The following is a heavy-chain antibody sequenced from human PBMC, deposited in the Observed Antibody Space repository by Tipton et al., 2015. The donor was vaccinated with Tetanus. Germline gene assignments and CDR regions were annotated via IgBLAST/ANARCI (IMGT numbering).Heavy chain of an antibody. J-gene: IGHJ4*02. V-gene: IGHV4-59*01. CDR3: ARTQGSALIDY. D-gene: IGHD2-8*01. CDR1: GGSISNYY. Sequence: TLSLTCTVSGGSISNYYWSWIRQPPGKRLEWIGYIYYTGRTDNNPSLKSRVTISLDTSKNQFSLKLSSVTAADTAVYYCARTQGSALIDYWGQGTLVTVSS. CDR2: IYYTGRT.